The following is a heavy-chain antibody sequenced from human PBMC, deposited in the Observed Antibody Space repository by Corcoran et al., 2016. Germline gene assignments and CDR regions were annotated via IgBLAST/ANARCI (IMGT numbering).Heavy chain of an antibody. D-gene: IGHD6-13*01. V-gene: IGHV3-30*18. CDR3: AKDLVAAAGTSLVY. J-gene: IGHJ4*02. Sequence: QVQLVESGGGVVQPGRSLRLSCAASGFTFSSYGMHWVRQAPGKGLEWVAFISYDGSNKYYADSVKGRFTISRDNSKNTLYLQMNSLRAEDTSVYYCAKDLVAAAGTSLVYWGQGTLVTVSS. CDR1: GFTFSSYG. CDR2: ISYDGSNK.